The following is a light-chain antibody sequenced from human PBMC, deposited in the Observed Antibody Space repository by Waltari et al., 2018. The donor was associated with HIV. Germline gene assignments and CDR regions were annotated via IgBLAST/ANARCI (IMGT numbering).Light chain of an antibody. J-gene: IGLJ1*01. V-gene: IGLV3-21*04. CDR1: NIGGKT. CDR3: QVWDRTSDHYV. CDR2: YDV. Sequence: SYVLTQPPSVSVAPGQTARITCGANNIGGKTVQWYQQKPGQAPVLVIYYDVDRPSGIPGRFSGSNFGNTATLTISRVEAGDEADYYCQVWDRTSDHYVFGTGTKVTVL.